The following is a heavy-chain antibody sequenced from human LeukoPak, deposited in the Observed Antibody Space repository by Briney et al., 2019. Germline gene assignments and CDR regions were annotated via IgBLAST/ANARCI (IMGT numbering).Heavy chain of an antibody. CDR2: ISSVTSYI. J-gene: IGHJ6*04. CDR1: GFTFNTYT. V-gene: IGHV3-21*01. Sequence: GGSLRLSCAASGFTFNTYTMNWVRQAPGKGLEWVSSISSVTSYINYADSVKGRFTISRDNAKNSLYLQMNSLRAEDTAVYYCAELGITMIGGVWGKGTTVTISS. CDR3: AELGITMIGGV. D-gene: IGHD3-10*02.